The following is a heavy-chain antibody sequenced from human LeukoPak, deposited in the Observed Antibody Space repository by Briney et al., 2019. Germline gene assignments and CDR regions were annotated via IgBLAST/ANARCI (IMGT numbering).Heavy chain of an antibody. J-gene: IGHJ4*02. CDR1: GYTFTSYG. CDR2: ISAYNGNT. D-gene: IGHD3-10*01. V-gene: IGHV1-18*01. Sequence: ASVKVSCKASGYTFTSYGISWVRQAPGLGLEWMGWISAYNGNTNYAQKLQGRVTMTTDTSTSTAYMELRSLRSDDTAVYYCARGYGSGSYCTPGDYWGQGTLVTVSS. CDR3: ARGYGSGSYCTPGDY.